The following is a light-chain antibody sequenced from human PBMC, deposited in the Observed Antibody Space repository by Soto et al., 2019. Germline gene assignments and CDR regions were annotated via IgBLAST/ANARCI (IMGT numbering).Light chain of an antibody. CDR2: EVS. Sequence: QSVLTQPASVSGSPGQSSTISCTGTSSDVGGYNYVSWFQQHPGKAPKLKIYEVSNRPSGVSNRFSGSKSGYTASLTISELQAEDEADYYCTSFTSSSTWVFGGGTKLTVL. V-gene: IGLV2-14*03. CDR1: SSDVGGYNY. CDR3: TSFTSSSTWV. J-gene: IGLJ3*02.